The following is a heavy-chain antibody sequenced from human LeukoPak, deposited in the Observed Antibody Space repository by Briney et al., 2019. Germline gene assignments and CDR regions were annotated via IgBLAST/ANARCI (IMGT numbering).Heavy chain of an antibody. Sequence: PGGSLRLSCAASGFTFSSYAMHWVRQAPGKGLEYVSAISSNGGSTYYANSVKGRFTISRDNSKNTLYLQMGSLRAEDMAVYYCTRGTAAARDAFDIWGQGTMVTVSS. J-gene: IGHJ3*02. V-gene: IGHV3-64*01. CDR1: GFTFSSYA. CDR3: TRGTAAARDAFDI. D-gene: IGHD6-13*01. CDR2: ISSNGGST.